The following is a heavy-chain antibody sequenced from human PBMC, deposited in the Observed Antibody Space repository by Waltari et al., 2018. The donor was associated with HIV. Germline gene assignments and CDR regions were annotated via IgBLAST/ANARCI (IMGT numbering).Heavy chain of an antibody. D-gene: IGHD2-15*01. CDR3: ARGGCSGRTCYSKSFDL. J-gene: IGHJ3*01. CDR1: GGPFRSHP. V-gene: IGHV1-69*01. CDR2: IIPKFGAT. Sequence: HVQLVQSGAELKLPASSVKVSCKASGGPFRSHPLSWVRQAPGQGLEWMGGIIPKFGATNYAQKFQCRVTISADESTSTVYLELTSLRSDDTAVYHCARGGCSGRTCYSKSFDLWGQGTMVTVSS.